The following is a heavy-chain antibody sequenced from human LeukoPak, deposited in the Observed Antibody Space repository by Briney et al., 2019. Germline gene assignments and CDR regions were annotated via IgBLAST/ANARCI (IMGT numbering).Heavy chain of an antibody. Sequence: PGRSLRLSCAASGFTFSSYAMSWVRQAPGKGLEWVSAISGSGGSTYYADSVKGRFTISRDNFKNTLYLQMNNLRAEDTAVYYCAKGLLTYYYYGMDVWGQGTTVTVSS. CDR3: AKGLLTYYYYGMDV. V-gene: IGHV3-23*01. J-gene: IGHJ6*02. CDR2: ISGSGGST. CDR1: GFTFSSYA.